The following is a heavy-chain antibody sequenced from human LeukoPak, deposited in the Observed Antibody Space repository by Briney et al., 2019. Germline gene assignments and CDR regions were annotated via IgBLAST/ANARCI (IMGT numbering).Heavy chain of an antibody. Sequence: GRSLRLSCAVSGSTLNDYAMHWVRQAPGKGLEWVSGISYNGGTIGFADSVKGRFTISRDNAKNSLYLQMNSLRAEDMALYYCAKDGCSGGSCYGRSAFDIWGQGTMVTVSS. CDR1: GSTLNDYA. D-gene: IGHD2-15*01. CDR2: ISYNGGTI. J-gene: IGHJ3*02. CDR3: AKDGCSGGSCYGRSAFDI. V-gene: IGHV3-9*03.